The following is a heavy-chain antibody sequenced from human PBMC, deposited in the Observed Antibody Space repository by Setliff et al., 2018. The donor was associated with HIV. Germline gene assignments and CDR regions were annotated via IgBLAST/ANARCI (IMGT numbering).Heavy chain of an antibody. CDR2: TSGNGGSA. D-gene: IGHD3-10*01. CDR3: AKAGPGDWYFDL. CDR1: GFTFINYA. J-gene: IGHJ2*01. V-gene: IGHV3-23*01. Sequence: GGSLRLSCAASGFTFINYAMSWVRQPPGKGLEWVSTTSGNGGSATYADSVKGRFTISRDNSQNTLYVQMNILRVEDTAIYYCAKAGPGDWYFDLWGRGTLVTVSS.